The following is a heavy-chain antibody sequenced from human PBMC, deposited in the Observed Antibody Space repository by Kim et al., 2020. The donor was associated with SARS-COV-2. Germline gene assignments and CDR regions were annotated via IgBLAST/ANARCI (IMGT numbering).Heavy chain of an antibody. Sequence: DSVKGRYTISRDNSKNTLYLQMNSLSADDTAVYYCARATSDRDGYNILDYWGQGTLVTVSS. D-gene: IGHD5-12*01. V-gene: IGHV3-30*01. CDR3: ARATSDRDGYNILDY. J-gene: IGHJ4*02.